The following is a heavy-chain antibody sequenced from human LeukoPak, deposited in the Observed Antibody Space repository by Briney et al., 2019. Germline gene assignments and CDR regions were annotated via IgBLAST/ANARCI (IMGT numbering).Heavy chain of an antibody. CDR1: GFTFGDYA. CDR3: TRDQYSSGWYDILFDY. CDR2: IRSKIYGGTT. J-gene: IGHJ4*02. D-gene: IGHD6-19*01. Sequence: GGALRLSCTASGFTFGDYAMSWVRQAPGKGLEWVGFIRSKIYGGTTEYGASVKCRFTISRDDSKSIAYLQMNSLKTEDTAVYYCTRDQYSSGWYDILFDYWGQGTLVTVSS. V-gene: IGHV3-49*04.